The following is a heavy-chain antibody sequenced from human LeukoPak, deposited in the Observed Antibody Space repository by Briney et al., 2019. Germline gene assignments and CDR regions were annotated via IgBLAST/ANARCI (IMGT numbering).Heavy chain of an antibody. V-gene: IGHV3-23*01. CDR3: ARRIVGATYAFDI. Sequence: GGSLRLSCAASGFTFSSYAMSWVRQAPGKGLEWVSAISGSGGSTYYADSVKGRFTISRDNSKNTLYLQMNSLKASDTAMYYCARRIVGATYAFDIWGQGTMVTVSS. CDR1: GFTFSSYA. CDR2: ISGSGGST. J-gene: IGHJ3*02. D-gene: IGHD1-26*01.